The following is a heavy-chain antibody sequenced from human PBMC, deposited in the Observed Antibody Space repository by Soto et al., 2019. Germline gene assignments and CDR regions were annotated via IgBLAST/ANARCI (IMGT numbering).Heavy chain of an antibody. CDR1: GYTFTTYY. CDR2: INPNTGGT. Sequence: ASVKVSCKASGYTFTTYYMHWVRQAPGQGLEWMGWINPNTGGTKYAQKCQGRVTMARDTSISTAYMELSSLRSDDTAVYYCARDWYYFDSSGYSKPVYYYYYGLDVWGQGTTVTVSS. V-gene: IGHV1-2*02. CDR3: ARDWYYFDSSGYSKPVYYYYYGLDV. J-gene: IGHJ6*02. D-gene: IGHD3-22*01.